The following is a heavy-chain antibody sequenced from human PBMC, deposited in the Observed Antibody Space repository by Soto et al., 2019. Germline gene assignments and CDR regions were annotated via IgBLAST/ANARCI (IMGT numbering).Heavy chain of an antibody. CDR2: INAGNGNT. CDR3: ARALQIGVAATEWGY. J-gene: IGHJ4*02. Sequence: QVQLVQSGAEVKKPGASVKVSCKASGYTFTSYAMHWVRQAPGQRLEWMGGINAGNGNTKYSQKFQGRVTITRDTSASTAYMELSSLRSEDTAVYYCARALQIGVAATEWGYWGQGTLVTVSS. D-gene: IGHD2-15*01. V-gene: IGHV1-3*01. CDR1: GYTFTSYA.